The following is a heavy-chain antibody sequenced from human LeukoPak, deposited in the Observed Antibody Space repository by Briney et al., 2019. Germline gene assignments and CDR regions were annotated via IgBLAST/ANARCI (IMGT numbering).Heavy chain of an antibody. J-gene: IGHJ4*02. CDR1: RFSFSDYT. V-gene: IGHV3-74*01. CDR2: MSSDSTRS. D-gene: IGHD4-11*01. CDR3: AAGPSSNGHQLPY. Sequence: GGSLRLSCAASRFSFSDYTMSWVRQLPGKGLVWVSRMSSDSTRSSHADSVKGRFTISRDNAKKMVYLQMNSLRVEDSAVYYCAAGPSSNGHQLPYWGQGTLVTVSS.